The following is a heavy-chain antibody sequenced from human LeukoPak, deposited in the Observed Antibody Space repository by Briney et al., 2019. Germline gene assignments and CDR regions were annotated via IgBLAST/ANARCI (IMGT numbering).Heavy chain of an antibody. V-gene: IGHV4-39*07. Sequence: SETLSLTCTVSGGSISSSSYYWGWIRQPPGKGLEWIGSIYYSGSTYYNPSLKSRVTISVDTSKNQFSLKLSSVTAADTAVYYCARGNHYGSGSWDYWGQGTLVTVSS. CDR2: IYYSGST. CDR1: GGSISSSSYY. CDR3: ARGNHYGSGSWDY. J-gene: IGHJ4*02. D-gene: IGHD3-10*01.